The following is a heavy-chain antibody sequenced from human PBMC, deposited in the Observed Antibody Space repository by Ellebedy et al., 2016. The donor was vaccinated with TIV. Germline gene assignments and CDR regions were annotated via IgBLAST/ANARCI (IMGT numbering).Heavy chain of an antibody. CDR3: AKGSPYYFDY. D-gene: IGHD2-15*01. Sequence: GESLKISCAASGFTFSSYAMSWVRQAPGKGLEWVSAISGSGGSTYYADSVKGRFTISRDNSKNTLYLQMNSLRAEDTAVYYCAKGSPYYFDYWGQGTLVTVSS. CDR1: GFTFSSYA. CDR2: ISGSGGST. J-gene: IGHJ4*02. V-gene: IGHV3-23*01.